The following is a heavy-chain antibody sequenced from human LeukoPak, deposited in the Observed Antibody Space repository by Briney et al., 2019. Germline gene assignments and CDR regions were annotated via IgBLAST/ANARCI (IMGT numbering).Heavy chain of an antibody. V-gene: IGHV4-34*01. CDR2: INHSGST. J-gene: IGHJ5*02. CDR1: GGSFSGYH. D-gene: IGHD1-20*01. CDR3: ARASSITGTTRGPRPFDP. Sequence: SETLSLTCAVYGGSFSGYHWSWIRQPPGKGLEWIGEINHSGSTNYNPSLKSRVTISVDTSKNQFSLKLSSVTAADTAVYYCARASSITGTTRGPRPFDPWGQGTLVTVSS.